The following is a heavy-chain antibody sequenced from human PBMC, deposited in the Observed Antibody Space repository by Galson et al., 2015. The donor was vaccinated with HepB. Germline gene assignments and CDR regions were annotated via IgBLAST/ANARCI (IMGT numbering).Heavy chain of an antibody. V-gene: IGHV3-30-3*01. CDR3: ARDGEQLAFDY. Sequence: SLRLPCAASGFTFSSYAMHWVRQAPGKGLEWVAVISYDGSNKYYADSVKGRFTISRDNSKNTLYLQMNSLRAEDTAVYYCARDGEQLAFDYWGQGTLVTVSS. CDR1: GFTFSSYA. CDR2: ISYDGSNK. D-gene: IGHD6-13*01. J-gene: IGHJ4*02.